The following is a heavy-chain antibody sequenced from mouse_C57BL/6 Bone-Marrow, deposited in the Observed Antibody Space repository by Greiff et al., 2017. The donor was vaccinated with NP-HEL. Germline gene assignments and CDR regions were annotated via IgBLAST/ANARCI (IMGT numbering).Heavy chain of an antibody. D-gene: IGHD2-4*01. J-gene: IGHJ4*01. CDR1: GYTFTSYW. Sequence: QVQLQQPGAELVKPGASVKLSCKASGYTFTSYWMHWVKQRPGQGLEWIGMIHPNSGSTNYNEKFKSKATLTVDKSSSTAYMQLSSLTSEDSAVYYCAREGIYYDYDGDAMDYWGQGTSVTVSS. CDR2: IHPNSGST. V-gene: IGHV1-64*01. CDR3: AREGIYYDYDGDAMDY.